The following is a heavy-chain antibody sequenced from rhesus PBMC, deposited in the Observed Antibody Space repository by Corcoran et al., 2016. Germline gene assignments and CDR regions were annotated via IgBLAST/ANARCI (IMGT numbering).Heavy chain of an antibody. D-gene: IGHD6-25*01. CDR2: INGNSGST. V-gene: IGHV4-80*01. CDR3: ARKYSGSWNRFDV. J-gene: IGHJ5-1*01. Sequence: QVQLQESGPGLVKPSETLSLTCAVSGASISSYWCSWIRQSPGKGLEWIGEINGNSGSTYYNPSLKSRVTISKDASKNQFSLKVNSVTAADTAVYYCARKYSGSWNRFDVWGPGVLVTVSS. CDR1: GASISSYW.